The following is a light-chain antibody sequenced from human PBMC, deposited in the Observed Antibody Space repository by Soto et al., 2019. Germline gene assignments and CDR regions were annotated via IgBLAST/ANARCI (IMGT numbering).Light chain of an antibody. V-gene: IGLV2-14*01. CDR3: SSHTSGSTRV. CDR2: EVT. CDR1: SSDVGGYDY. Sequence: QSVLTQPASVSGSPGQAMAISCTGTSSDVGGYDYVSWYQQPPDKAPKLMIYEVTKRPSGVSNRFSGSKSGNTASLTISGLQPEDEADYYCSSHTSGSTRVFGSGTKVTVL. J-gene: IGLJ1*01.